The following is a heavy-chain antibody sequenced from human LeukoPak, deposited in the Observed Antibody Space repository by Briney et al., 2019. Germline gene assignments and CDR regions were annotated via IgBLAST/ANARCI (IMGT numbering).Heavy chain of an antibody. V-gene: IGHV4-61*08. CDR1: GGSISSGGYY. D-gene: IGHD6-19*01. CDR3: ARGSVSGWSHSDY. J-gene: IGHJ4*02. Sequence: SETLSLTCTVSGGSISSGGYYWSWIRQPPGKGLEWIGYIYYSGSTNYNPSLKSRVTISVDTSKNQFSLKLSSVTAADTAVYYCARGSVSGWSHSDYWGQGTLVTVSS. CDR2: IYYSGST.